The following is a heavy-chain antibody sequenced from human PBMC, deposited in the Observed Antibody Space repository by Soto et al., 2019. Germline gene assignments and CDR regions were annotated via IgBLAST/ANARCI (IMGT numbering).Heavy chain of an antibody. CDR2: IWYDGSNK. CDR3: AIDRGYSNYVGAFDI. J-gene: IGHJ3*02. CDR1: GFTFSSHG. V-gene: IGHV3-33*01. Sequence: PGGSLRLSCAASGFTFSSHGMHWVRQAPGKGLEWVAVIWYDGSNKYYADSVKGRFTISRDNSKNTLYLQMNSLRAEDTAVYYCAIDRGYSNYVGAFDIWGQGTMVTVSS. D-gene: IGHD4-4*01.